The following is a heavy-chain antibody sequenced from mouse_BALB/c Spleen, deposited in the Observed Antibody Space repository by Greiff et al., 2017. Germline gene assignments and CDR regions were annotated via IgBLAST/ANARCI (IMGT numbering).Heavy chain of an antibody. CDR2: ISYSGST. V-gene: IGHV3-2*02. CDR1: GYSITSGYY. Sequence: EVKLVESGPGLVKPSQSLSLTCSVTGYSITSGYYWNWIRQFPGNKLEWMGYISYSGSTSYNPSLKSRISITRDTSKNQFFLQLNSVTTEDTATYYCARSGMGGFDYWGQGTTLTVSS. CDR3: ARSGMGGFDY. D-gene: IGHD4-1*01. J-gene: IGHJ2*01.